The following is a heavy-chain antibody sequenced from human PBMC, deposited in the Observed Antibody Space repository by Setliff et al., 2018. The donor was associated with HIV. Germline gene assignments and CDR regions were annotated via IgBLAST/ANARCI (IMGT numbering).Heavy chain of an antibody. CDR2: IIPMFGTA. Sequence: GASVKVSCKASGGTFSSFAIHWVRQAPGQGLEWMGGIIPMFGTANYAQKFHGRVTITADESTNTAYMELRSLRSDDTAVYYCARDIHSSPWYGVGGMDVWGQGTTVTVSS. D-gene: IGHD6-13*01. CDR1: GGTFSSFA. J-gene: IGHJ6*02. V-gene: IGHV1-69*13. CDR3: ARDIHSSPWYGVGGMDV.